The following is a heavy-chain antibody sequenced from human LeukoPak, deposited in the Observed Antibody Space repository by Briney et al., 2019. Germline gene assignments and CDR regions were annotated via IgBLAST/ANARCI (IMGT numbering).Heavy chain of an antibody. D-gene: IGHD6-13*01. J-gene: IGHJ4*02. V-gene: IGHV3-13*04. Sequence: GGSLRLSCAASGFTFSSYDMHWVRQATGKGLEWVSAIGTAGDTYYADSVKGRFTISRDNSKNTLYLQMNSLRAEDTAVYYCARDPSRPYSSSWLDYWGQGTLVTVSS. CDR2: IGTAGDT. CDR1: GFTFSSYD. CDR3: ARDPSRPYSSSWLDY.